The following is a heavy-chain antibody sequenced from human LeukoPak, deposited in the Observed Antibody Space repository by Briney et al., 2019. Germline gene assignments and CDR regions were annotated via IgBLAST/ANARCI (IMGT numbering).Heavy chain of an antibody. CDR2: INHSGST. CDR3: ARGGKNDY. Sequence: SETLSLTCAVYGGSFSGFYWSWIRQPPGKGLEWIGEINHSGSTNYNPSLKSRVTISVGTSKNQFSLKLSSVTAADTAVYYCARGGKNDYWGQGTLVTVSS. V-gene: IGHV4-34*01. CDR1: GGSFSGFY. D-gene: IGHD3-10*01. J-gene: IGHJ4*02.